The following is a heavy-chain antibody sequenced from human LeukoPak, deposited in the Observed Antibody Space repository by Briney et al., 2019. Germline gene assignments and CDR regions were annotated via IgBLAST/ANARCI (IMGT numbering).Heavy chain of an antibody. D-gene: IGHD3-10*01. J-gene: IGHJ4*02. Sequence: GGSLRLSCAASGFTFSSYAMSWVRQAPGKGLEWVSVIYSGGSTYYADSVKGRFIISRDISENTVYLQMNSLRAEDTAVYHCARGGAPGFYFDDWGQGTLVTVSS. CDR2: IYSGGST. CDR3: ARGGAPGFYFDD. CDR1: GFTFSSYA. V-gene: IGHV3-53*01.